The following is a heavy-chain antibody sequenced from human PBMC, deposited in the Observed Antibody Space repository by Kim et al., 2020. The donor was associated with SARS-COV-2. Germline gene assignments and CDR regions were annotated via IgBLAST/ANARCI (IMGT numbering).Heavy chain of an antibody. J-gene: IGHJ3*01. Sequence: GGSLRLSCAASEFILSDYRMDWVRQTPGKGLEWIARIRNRVNSDTIEYAASVRGRFTISRDDSRNLLHLQMDSLKIEDTAMYYCSRDIGRFSFDVWGQGTMVTVSS. CDR1: EFILSDYR. V-gene: IGHV3-72*01. D-gene: IGHD1-26*01. CDR2: IRNRVNSDTI. CDR3: SRDIGRFSFDV.